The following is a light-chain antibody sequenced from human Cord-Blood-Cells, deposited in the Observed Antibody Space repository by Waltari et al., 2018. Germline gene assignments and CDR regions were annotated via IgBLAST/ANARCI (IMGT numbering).Light chain of an antibody. CDR1: RSDVGSYNI. CDR3: CSYAGSSTWV. J-gene: IGLJ3*02. Sequence: QSALTQPASVSGSPGQSITISCTGTRSDVGSYNIVSWYQQHPGKAPKLMIYEGSKRPSGFSNRFSGSKSGNTASLTISGLQAEDEADYYCCSYAGSSTWVFGGGTKLTVL. CDR2: EGS. V-gene: IGLV2-23*01.